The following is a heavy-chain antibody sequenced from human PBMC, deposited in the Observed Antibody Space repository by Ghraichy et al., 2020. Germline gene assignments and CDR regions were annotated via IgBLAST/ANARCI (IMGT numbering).Heavy chain of an antibody. Sequence: SETLSLTCTVSGGSISSSSYYWGWIRQPPGKGLEWIGSIYYSGSTYYNPSLKSRVTISVDTSKNQFSLKLSSVTAADTAVYYCARPFGRQWLVRDAFDIWGQGTMVTVSS. J-gene: IGHJ3*02. CDR2: IYYSGST. CDR3: ARPFGRQWLVRDAFDI. D-gene: IGHD6-19*01. CDR1: GGSISSSSYY. V-gene: IGHV4-39*01.